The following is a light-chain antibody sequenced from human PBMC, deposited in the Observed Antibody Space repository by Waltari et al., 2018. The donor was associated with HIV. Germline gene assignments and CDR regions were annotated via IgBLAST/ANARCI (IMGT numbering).Light chain of an antibody. CDR3: QHRKEWPPGAS. V-gene: IGKV3-11*01. CDR2: DAS. CDR1: QSISTY. J-gene: IGKJ3*01. Sequence: EIVLTQSPATLSLSPGERATLSCRASQSISTYLAWYQKKLGQAPRLLIYDASKRATSIPARFSGSGSGTDFTLTISSLEPEDFAVYYCQHRKEWPPGASFGPGTKVDVK.